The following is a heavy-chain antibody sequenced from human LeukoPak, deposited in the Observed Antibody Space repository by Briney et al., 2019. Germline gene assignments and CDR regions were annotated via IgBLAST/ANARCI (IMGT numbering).Heavy chain of an antibody. V-gene: IGHV4-30-4*01. CDR1: GGSISSGDYY. Sequence: SQTLSLTCTVSGGSISSGDYYWSWLRQPPGKGLEWIGYIYYSGSTYYNPSLKSRVTISVDTSKNQFSLKLSSVTAADTAVYYCARLDVRIAAPDAFDIWGQGTMVTVSS. CDR3: ARLDVRIAAPDAFDI. D-gene: IGHD6-6*01. J-gene: IGHJ3*02. CDR2: IYYSGST.